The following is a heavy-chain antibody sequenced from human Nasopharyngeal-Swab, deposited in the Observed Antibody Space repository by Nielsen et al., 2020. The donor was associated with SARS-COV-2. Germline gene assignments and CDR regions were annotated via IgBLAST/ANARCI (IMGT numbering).Heavy chain of an antibody. CDR2: IYYSGST. D-gene: IGHD3-10*01. V-gene: IGHV4-59*01. CDR3: ARVAPLSTMVRGVHYGMDV. Sequence: WIRQPPGKGLEWIGYIYYSGSTNYNPSLKSRDTISVDTSKNQFSLKLSSVTAADTAVYYCARVAPLSTMVRGVHYGMDVWGQGTTVTVSS. J-gene: IGHJ6*02.